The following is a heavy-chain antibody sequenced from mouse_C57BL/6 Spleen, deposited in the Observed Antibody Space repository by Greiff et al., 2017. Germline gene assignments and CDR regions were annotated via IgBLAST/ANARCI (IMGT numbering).Heavy chain of an antibody. V-gene: IGHV8-12*01. CDR1: GFSLSTSGMG. CDR2: IYWDDDK. CDR3: ARRFNYYCSSYWYFDV. D-gene: IGHD1-1*01. J-gene: IGHJ1*03. Sequence: QVTLKESGPGILQSSQTLSLTCSFSGFSLSTSGMGVSWIRQPSGKGLEWLAHIYWDDDKRYNPSLKSRLTISKDTSRNQVFLKITSVDTADTATYYCARRFNYYCSSYWYFDVWGTGTTVTVSS.